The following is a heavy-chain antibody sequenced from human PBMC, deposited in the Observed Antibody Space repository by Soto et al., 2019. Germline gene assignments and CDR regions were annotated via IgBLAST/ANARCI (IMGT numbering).Heavy chain of an antibody. Sequence: SETLSLTCTVSGGSISSSSYYWGWIRQPPGKGLEWIGSIYYSGSTYYNPSLKSRVTISVDTSKNQFSLKLSSVTAADTAVYYCARHWRFGEYWFDPWGQGTLVTVSS. CDR1: GGSISSSSYY. D-gene: IGHD3-10*01. CDR3: ARHWRFGEYWFDP. V-gene: IGHV4-39*01. CDR2: IYYSGST. J-gene: IGHJ5*02.